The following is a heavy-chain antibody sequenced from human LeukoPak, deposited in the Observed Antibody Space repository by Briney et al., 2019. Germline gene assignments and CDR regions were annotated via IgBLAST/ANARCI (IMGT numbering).Heavy chain of an antibody. CDR2: IYNSGNT. CDR1: GASISSYY. Sequence: SETLSLTCTVSGASISSYYWSWIRQPPGKRLEWIGYIYNSGNTNYNPSLRSRVTISLDTSKNQFSLKLTSVTAADTAVYYCASSYDSSGSDYWGQGTLVTVSS. CDR3: ASSYDSSGSDY. D-gene: IGHD3-22*01. V-gene: IGHV4-59*01. J-gene: IGHJ4*02.